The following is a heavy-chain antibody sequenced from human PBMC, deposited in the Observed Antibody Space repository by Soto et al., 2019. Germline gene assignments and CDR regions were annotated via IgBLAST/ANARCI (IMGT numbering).Heavy chain of an antibody. CDR3: ARHSYYYGSTFGCWLDP. D-gene: IGHD3-10*01. J-gene: IGHJ5*02. V-gene: IGHV4-30-2*03. CDR1: GDTISTVGYS. CDR2: TYHSGNT. Sequence: SETLSLTCGVSGDTISTVGYSWAWIRQPPGKALEWIGHTYHSGNTYYNPSLKSRVTISVDTSKNQFSLKLRSVTAADTAVYYCARHSYYYGSTFGCWLDPWGQGALVTVSS.